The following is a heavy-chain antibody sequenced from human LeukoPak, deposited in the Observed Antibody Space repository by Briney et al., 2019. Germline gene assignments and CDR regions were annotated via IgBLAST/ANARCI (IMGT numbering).Heavy chain of an antibody. CDR3: ARDLEDCSGGDCYWFDP. CDR1: GYTLTDYY. D-gene: IGHD2-21*01. V-gene: IGHV1-2*02. CDR2: INPKTGGT. J-gene: IGHJ5*02. Sequence: ASVNVSCTASGYTLTDYYIHGVRQAPGQGLERMGWINPKTGGTNYARKVQGRVTMTRDTSISTVYMELSRLRSDDTAVYYCARDLEDCSGGDCYWFDPWGQGTLVTVSS.